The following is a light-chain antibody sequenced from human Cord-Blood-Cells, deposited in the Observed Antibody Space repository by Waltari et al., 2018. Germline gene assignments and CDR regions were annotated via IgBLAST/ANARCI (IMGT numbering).Light chain of an antibody. Sequence: EIVLTQSPATLSLSPGERATLSCRASQSASGYLAWYQQKPGQAPRLLIYDASNRATGIPARFSGSGSGTDFTLTISSLEPEDFAVYYCQQRSNWPHTFGQGTKVEIK. J-gene: IGKJ1*01. CDR3: QQRSNWPHT. CDR1: QSASGY. V-gene: IGKV3-11*01. CDR2: DAS.